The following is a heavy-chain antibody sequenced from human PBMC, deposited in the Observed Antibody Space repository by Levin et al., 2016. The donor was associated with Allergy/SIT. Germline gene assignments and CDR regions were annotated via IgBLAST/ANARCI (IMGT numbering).Heavy chain of an antibody. CDR2: IQPDGSGT. Sequence: GESLKISCAASGFSFNYEWMTWVRQAPGKGLEWVAKIQPDGSGTWDVDSVKGRFTISRDNAKNSLFLQMNSLRVDDTAVYYCARERSFRLDLWGQGTTVTVSS. V-gene: IGHV3-7*03. CDR1: GFSFNYEW. J-gene: IGHJ6*02. CDR3: ARERSFRLDL. D-gene: IGHD2-21*01.